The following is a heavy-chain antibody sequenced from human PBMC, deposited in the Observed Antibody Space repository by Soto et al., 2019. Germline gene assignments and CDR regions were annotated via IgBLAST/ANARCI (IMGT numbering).Heavy chain of an antibody. J-gene: IGHJ4*02. CDR2: TYDRSKWYN. V-gene: IGHV6-1*01. CDR1: GYSVSSNRAA. D-gene: IGHD5-12*01. CDR3: ARSKRGNFDY. Sequence: QTLPLTCAISGYSVSSNRAAWNLIRQSPSRGLEWLGRTYDRSKWYNDHAVSVKSRITINPDTSKNQFSLQLNSVIPEDTAVYYCARSKRGNFDYWGQGTLVTVSS.